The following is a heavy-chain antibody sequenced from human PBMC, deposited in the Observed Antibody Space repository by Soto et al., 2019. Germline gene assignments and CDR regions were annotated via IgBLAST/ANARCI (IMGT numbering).Heavy chain of an antibody. CDR3: VSIRYSSSDLY. CDR1: GFTFSSYA. J-gene: IGHJ4*02. V-gene: IGHV3-30-3*01. Sequence: QVQLVESGGGVVQPGRSLRLSCAASGFTFSSYAMHWVRQAPGKGLEWVAVISYDGSNKYYADSVKGRFTISRDNSKNTLYLQMNSLRAEDTAVYYCVSIRYSSSDLYWGQGTLVTVSS. D-gene: IGHD6-6*01. CDR2: ISYDGSNK.